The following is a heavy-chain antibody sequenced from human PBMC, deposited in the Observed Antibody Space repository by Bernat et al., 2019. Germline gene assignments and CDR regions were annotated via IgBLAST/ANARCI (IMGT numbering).Heavy chain of an antibody. Sequence: EVQLVESGGGLVKPGGSLRLSCAASGFTFSNAWMNWVRQAPGKGLEWVGRIKSKTDGGTTDYAAPVKGRCTISGDDAKNTLCLQMSRLKTEDTAVYYCARDGPEYGSSSGGMDVWGQGTTVTVSS. CDR3: ARDGPEYGSSSGGMDV. V-gene: IGHV3-15*07. CDR2: IKSKTDGGTT. CDR1: GFTFSNAW. J-gene: IGHJ6*02. D-gene: IGHD6-6*01.